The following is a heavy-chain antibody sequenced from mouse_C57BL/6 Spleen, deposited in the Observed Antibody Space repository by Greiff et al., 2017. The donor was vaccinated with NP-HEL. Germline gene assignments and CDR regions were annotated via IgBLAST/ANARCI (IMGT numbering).Heavy chain of an antibody. CDR1: GFTFSSYG. D-gene: IGHD4-1*01. CDR3: ARHGANWADWYFDV. Sequence: EVKLVESGGDLVKPGGSLKLSCAASGFTFSSYGMSWVRQTPDKRLEWVATISSGGSYTYYPDSVKGRFTISRDNAKNTLYLQMSSLKSEDTAMYYCARHGANWADWYFDVWGTGTTVTVSS. J-gene: IGHJ1*03. CDR2: ISSGGSYT. V-gene: IGHV5-6*01.